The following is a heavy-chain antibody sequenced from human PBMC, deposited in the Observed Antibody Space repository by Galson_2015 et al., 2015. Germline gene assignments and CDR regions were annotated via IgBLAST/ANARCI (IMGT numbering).Heavy chain of an antibody. CDR1: GYTFTSYG. J-gene: IGHJ5*02. V-gene: IGHV1-18*01. D-gene: IGHD6-13*01. CDR3: ARSLAAAGTGGWFDP. CDR2: ISAYNGNT. Sequence: SVKVSCKASGYTFTSYGISWVRQAPGQGLEWMGWISAYNGNTNHAQKVQGRVTMTTDTSTSTAYMELRSLRSDDTAVYYCARSLAAAGTGGWFDPWGQGTLVTVSS.